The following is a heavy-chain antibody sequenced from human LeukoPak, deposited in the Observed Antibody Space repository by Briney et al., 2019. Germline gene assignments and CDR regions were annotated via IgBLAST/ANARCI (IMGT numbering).Heavy chain of an antibody. CDR2: ISGGGGST. D-gene: IGHD3-22*01. V-gene: IGHV3-23*01. CDR1: GFIFSTFA. J-gene: IGHJ4*02. Sequence: PGGSLRLSCAASGFIFSTFAMSWVRQTPGKGLEWVSVISGGGGSTDYADSVKGRFTVSRDNSKNTLYLQMDSLTVEDTAVYYCAKSYDISRFYPYWGQGTLVTVSS. CDR3: AKSYDISRFYPY.